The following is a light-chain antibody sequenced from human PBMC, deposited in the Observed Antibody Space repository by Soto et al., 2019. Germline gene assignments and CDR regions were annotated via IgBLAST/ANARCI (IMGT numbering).Light chain of an antibody. V-gene: IGKV1-8*01. Sequence: AIRMTQSPSSFSESTGDRVTITCRASQGISSYLAWYQQKPGKAPKLLIYAASTLQSGVPSRFSGSGSGTDFTLTISCLQSEDFATYYCQQYYSYPQFTFGPGTKVDI. J-gene: IGKJ3*01. CDR1: QGISSY. CDR2: AAS. CDR3: QQYYSYPQFT.